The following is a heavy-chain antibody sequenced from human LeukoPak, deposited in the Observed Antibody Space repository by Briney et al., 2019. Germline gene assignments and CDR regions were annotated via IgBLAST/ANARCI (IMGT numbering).Heavy chain of an antibody. Sequence: GGSLRLSCAASGFIFTNYFMSWVRQAPGKGLEWVASIKHDGSEKYYVDPVRGRFTISRDNTMNSLYLQMSSLRAEDTAVYYCATDRGWRTSGYYLYYFEYWGQGTLVTYSP. D-gene: IGHD3-3*01. CDR3: ATDRGWRTSGYYLYYFEY. J-gene: IGHJ4*02. V-gene: IGHV3-7*01. CDR1: GFIFTNYF. CDR2: IKHDGSEK.